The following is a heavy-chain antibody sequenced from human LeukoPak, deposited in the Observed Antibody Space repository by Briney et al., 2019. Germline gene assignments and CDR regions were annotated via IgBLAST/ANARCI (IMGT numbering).Heavy chain of an antibody. CDR3: ASYYYDSSGYWYYFDY. D-gene: IGHD3-22*01. CDR1: GGTFSSYA. Sequence: GPSVKVSCKASGGTFSSYAISWVRQAPGQGLEWMGRVIPIFGTANYAQKFQGRVTITTDESTSTAYMELSSLRSEDTAVYYCASYYYDSSGYWYYFDYWGQGTLVTVSS. V-gene: IGHV1-69*05. CDR2: VIPIFGTA. J-gene: IGHJ4*02.